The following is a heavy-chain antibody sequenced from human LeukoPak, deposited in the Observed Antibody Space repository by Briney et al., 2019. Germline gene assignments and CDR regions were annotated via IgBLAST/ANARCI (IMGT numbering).Heavy chain of an antibody. CDR2: ISYDGNNK. J-gene: IGHJ4*02. Sequence: GGSLRLSCVASRFTFSSYTMHWVRQAPGKGLEWVAVISYDGNNKYYADSVKGRFTISRDNAKNSLYLQMNSLRAEDTAVYFCARDGAARGSGSFGDWGQGTLVTVSS. D-gene: IGHD3-10*01. CDR1: RFTFSSYT. V-gene: IGHV3-30*04. CDR3: ARDGAARGSGSFGD.